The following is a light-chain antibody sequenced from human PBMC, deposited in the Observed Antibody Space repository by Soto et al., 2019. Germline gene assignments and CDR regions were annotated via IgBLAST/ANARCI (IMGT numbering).Light chain of an antibody. CDR2: AAS. J-gene: IGKJ3*01. V-gene: IGKV1-39*01. CDR3: QQSYRAPLT. Sequence: DIQMTQSPSSLSASVGDRVTITCRASQTINTYLNWYQQKPGKAPKLLIHAASSLQSGVPSRFSGSGSGTDFTLTISSLQPEDFETYYCQQSYRAPLTFGPGTMVDIK. CDR1: QTINTY.